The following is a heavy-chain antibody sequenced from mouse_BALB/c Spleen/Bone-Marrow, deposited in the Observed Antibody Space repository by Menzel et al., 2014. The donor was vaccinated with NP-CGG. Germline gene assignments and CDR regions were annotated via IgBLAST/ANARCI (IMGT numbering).Heavy chain of an antibody. J-gene: IGHJ4*01. V-gene: IGHV1-14*01. Sequence: EVKLQESGPELVKPGASVKMSCKASGYTFSAYVMHWVQQKPGQGLEWIGYINPYNDGTKYNEKFEGKATLTSDKSSSTAYMELSSLTSEDSAVYYCAREGGLRRGDYYAMDYWGQGTSVTVSS. CDR3: AREGGLRRGDYYAMDY. CDR2: INPYNDGT. CDR1: GYTFSAYV. D-gene: IGHD2-4*01.